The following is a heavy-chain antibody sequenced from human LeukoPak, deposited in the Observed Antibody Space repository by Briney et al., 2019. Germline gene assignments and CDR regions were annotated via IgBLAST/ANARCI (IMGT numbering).Heavy chain of an antibody. CDR2: ISSSGSGDNT. V-gene: IGHV3-23*01. CDR3: AKDRTVGASYWYFDL. J-gene: IGHJ2*01. D-gene: IGHD1-26*01. CDR1: GVTLSTYA. Sequence: GGSLRLSCAASGVTLSTYAMSWARQAPGKGLEWVSGISSSGSGDNTYYADSVKGRFTISRGSSKNTLFLHMNTLRAEDTAIYYCAKDRTVGASYWYFDLWGRGTLVTVS.